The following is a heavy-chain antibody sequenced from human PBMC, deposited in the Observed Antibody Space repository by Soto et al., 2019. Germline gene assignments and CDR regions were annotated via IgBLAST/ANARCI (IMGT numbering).Heavy chain of an antibody. Sequence: GSLRLSSAASGFSFSSYDMHCFPHCTVKGLEWVSAIGTAGDTYYPGSVKGRFTISRENAKNSLYLQMNSLRAGDTAVYYCARGGQLVPYYYGMDVWGQGTTVTVSS. CDR2: IGTAGDT. D-gene: IGHD6-6*01. J-gene: IGHJ6*02. CDR3: ARGGQLVPYYYGMDV. CDR1: GFSFSSYD. V-gene: IGHV3-13*01.